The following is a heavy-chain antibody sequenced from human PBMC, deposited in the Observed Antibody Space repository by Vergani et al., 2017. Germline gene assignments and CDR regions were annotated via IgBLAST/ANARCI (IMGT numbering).Heavy chain of an antibody. CDR3: ARDGGHARAWYFDN. V-gene: IGHV4-59*01. Sequence: QVQLQESGPGLVKPSETLSLTCSVSGGSIYYYYWSWIRQPPGRGLEWIGYIYYSGSTNSNPSLKSRVTISLDTSKNQFSLKRSSVTAADTAVYYCARDGGHARAWYFDNWGQGTLVTVSP. CDR2: IYYSGST. CDR1: GGSIYYYY. J-gene: IGHJ4*02. D-gene: IGHD3-16*01.